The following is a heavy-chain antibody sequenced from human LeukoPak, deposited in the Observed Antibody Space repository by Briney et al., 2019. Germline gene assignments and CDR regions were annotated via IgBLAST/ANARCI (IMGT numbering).Heavy chain of an antibody. CDR3: ARDREEGYYDSSGYYYGYFDY. V-gene: IGHV3-30-3*01. CDR2: ISYDGSNK. D-gene: IGHD3-22*01. Sequence: PGGSLRLSCAASGFTFSSYAMHWDRQAPGKGLEWVAVISYDGSNKYYADSVKGRFTISRDNSKNTLYLQMNSLRAEDTAVYYCARDREEGYYDSSGYYYGYFDYWGQGTLVTVSS. CDR1: GFTFSSYA. J-gene: IGHJ4*02.